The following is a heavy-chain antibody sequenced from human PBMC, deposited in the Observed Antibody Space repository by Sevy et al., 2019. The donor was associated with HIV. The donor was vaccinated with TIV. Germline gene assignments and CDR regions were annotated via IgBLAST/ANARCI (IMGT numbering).Heavy chain of an antibody. CDR2: IYHSGST. V-gene: IGHV4-30-2*01. Sequence: SETLSLTCAVSGGSISSGGYSWSWIRQPPGKGLEWIGYIYHSGSTYYNPSLKSRLTISVDRSKNQFSLNLSSVTAADTAVYYCARVATGTHHNNWFDPCGQGTLVTVSS. CDR1: GGSISSGGYS. CDR3: ARVATGTHHNNWFDP. J-gene: IGHJ5*02. D-gene: IGHD1-1*01.